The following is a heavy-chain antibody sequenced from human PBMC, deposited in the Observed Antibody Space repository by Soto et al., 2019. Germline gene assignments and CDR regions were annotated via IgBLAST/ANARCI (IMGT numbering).Heavy chain of an antibody. V-gene: IGHV4-59*01. Sequence: SETLSLTCTVSGGSISNYYWSWIRQPPRKGLEWIGYINYNGRTNYSPSLRSRATISVDTSRNQVSLNLDSVDAADTALYYCARVYYGYDFFDYWGQGILVT. D-gene: IGHD5-12*01. J-gene: IGHJ4*02. CDR1: GGSISNYY. CDR3: ARVYYGYDFFDY. CDR2: INYNGRT.